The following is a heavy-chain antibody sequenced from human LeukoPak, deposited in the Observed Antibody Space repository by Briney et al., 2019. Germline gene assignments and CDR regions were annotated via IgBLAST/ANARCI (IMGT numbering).Heavy chain of an antibody. D-gene: IGHD3-10*01. CDR1: GFTVSSNY. V-gene: IGHV3-23*01. CDR3: ATDLRISMVRGVGY. J-gene: IGHJ4*02. CDR2: ISGRGDST. Sequence: SGGSLRLSCAASGFTVSSNYMTWVRQAPGKGLEWVSAISGRGDSTYYADSVKGRFTISRDNSKNTLYLQMNSLRAEDTAVYYCATDLRISMVRGVGYWGQGTLVTVSS.